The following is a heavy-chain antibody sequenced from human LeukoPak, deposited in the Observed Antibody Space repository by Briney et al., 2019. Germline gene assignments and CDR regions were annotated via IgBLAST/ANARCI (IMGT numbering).Heavy chain of an antibody. CDR3: ARQAVDTAIRS. CDR2: IYYRGST. Sequence: SETLSLTCTVSGGSISSSSYYWGWIRQPPGKGLEWIGSIYYRGSTYYNPSLKSRVTISVDTSKNQFSLKLSSVTAADTAVYYCARQAVDTAIRSWGQGTLVTVSS. V-gene: IGHV4-39*01. D-gene: IGHD5-18*01. J-gene: IGHJ5*02. CDR1: GGSISSSSYY.